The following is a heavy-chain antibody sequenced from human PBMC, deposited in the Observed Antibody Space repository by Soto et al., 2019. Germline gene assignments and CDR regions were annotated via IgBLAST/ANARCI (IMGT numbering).Heavy chain of an antibody. D-gene: IGHD1-20*01. CDR3: ARGITGTTFDY. Sequence: GGSLRLSCAVSGFTFDDNAMHWVRQAPEKGLEWVSGINWKSDIGYADSVKGRFTISRDNAENSLYLQMNSLRAEDTAVYYCARGITGTTFDYWGQGTLVTVSS. CDR2: INWKSDI. J-gene: IGHJ4*02. V-gene: IGHV3-9*01. CDR1: GFTFDDNA.